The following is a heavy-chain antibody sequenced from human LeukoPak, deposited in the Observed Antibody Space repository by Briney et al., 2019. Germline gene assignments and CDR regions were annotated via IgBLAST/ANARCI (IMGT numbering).Heavy chain of an antibody. CDR1: GFTFSGTA. J-gene: IGHJ6*02. V-gene: IGHV3-73*01. Sequence: GGSLRLSCAASGFTFSGTAVPWVRQASGKGLEWVGRIRSKANTYATAYAASVNGRFTISRDDSKNTAYLQMNSLKFEDTAVYYCTRLEGVANGMDVWGQGTTVTVSS. CDR2: IRSKANTYAT. CDR3: TRLEGVANGMDV.